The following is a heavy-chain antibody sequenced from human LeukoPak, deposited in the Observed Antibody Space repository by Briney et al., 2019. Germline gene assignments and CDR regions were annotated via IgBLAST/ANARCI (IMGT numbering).Heavy chain of an antibody. D-gene: IGHD2-8*02. CDR3: ARAFGATGGFDY. Sequence: PSETLSLTCTVSGGSVSSGSYYWSWIRQPPGKGLEWIGYIYYSGSTNYNPSLKSRDTISVDTSKNQFSLKLSSVTAADTAVYYCARAFGATGGFDYWGQGTLVTVSS. CDR1: GGSVSSGSYY. V-gene: IGHV4-61*01. J-gene: IGHJ4*02. CDR2: IYYSGST.